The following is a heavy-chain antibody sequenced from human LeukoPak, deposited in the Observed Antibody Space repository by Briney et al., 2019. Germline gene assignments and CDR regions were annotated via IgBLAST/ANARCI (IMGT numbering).Heavy chain of an antibody. D-gene: IGHD6-13*01. Sequence: ASVKVSCKASGYTFTEYGISWVRQAPGQGLEWMGWIRAYNGNTNYAQKFQGRVTMTTDTSTNTAHMELGSLRSDDTAVYFCARYAAGRDLDFWGQGTPVTVSS. V-gene: IGHV1-18*01. CDR1: GYTFTEYG. CDR2: IRAYNGNT. CDR3: ARYAAGRDLDF. J-gene: IGHJ4*02.